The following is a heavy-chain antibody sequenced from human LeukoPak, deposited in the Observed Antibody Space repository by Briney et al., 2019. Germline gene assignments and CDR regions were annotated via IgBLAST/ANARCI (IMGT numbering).Heavy chain of an antibody. CDR1: GYTFTSYA. J-gene: IGHJ6*03. Sequence: ASVKVSCKASGYTFTSYAMNWVRQAPGQGLEWMGWINPNSGGTNYAQKFQGRVTMTRDTSISTAYMELSRLRSDDTAVYYCATGQLRYYYYMDVWGKGTTVTVSS. CDR2: INPNSGGT. V-gene: IGHV1-2*02. CDR3: ATGQLRYYYYMDV. D-gene: IGHD2-2*01.